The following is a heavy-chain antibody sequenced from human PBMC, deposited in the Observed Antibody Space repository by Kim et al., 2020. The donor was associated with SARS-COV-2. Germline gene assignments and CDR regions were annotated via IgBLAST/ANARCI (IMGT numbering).Heavy chain of an antibody. CDR2: ISGSGGST. V-gene: IGHV3-23*01. CDR1: GFTFSSYA. J-gene: IGHJ3*02. CDR3: AKDIRYCSGGSCYGDAFDI. D-gene: IGHD2-15*01. Sequence: GGSLRLSCAASGFTFSSYAMSWVRQAPGKGLEWVSAISGSGGSTYYADSVKGRFTISRDNSKNTLYLQMNSLRAEDTAVYYCAKDIRYCSGGSCYGDAFDIWGQGTMVTVSS.